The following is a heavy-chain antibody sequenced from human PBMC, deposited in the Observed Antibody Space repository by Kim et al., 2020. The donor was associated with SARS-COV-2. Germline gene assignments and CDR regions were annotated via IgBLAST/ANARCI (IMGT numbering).Heavy chain of an antibody. V-gene: IGHV3-74*01. CDR2: IDEDGRIT. Sequence: GGSLRLSCAASGFTFRSFWMHWVRQVPGKVLVWVSRIDEDGRITDYADSVKGRFTISRDNAKNSLYLQMNNLRADDTAVYYCARDLAGYGSRWGQGTLVTVSS. J-gene: IGHJ4*02. CDR1: GFTFRSFW. D-gene: IGHD1-1*01. CDR3: ARDLAGYGSR.